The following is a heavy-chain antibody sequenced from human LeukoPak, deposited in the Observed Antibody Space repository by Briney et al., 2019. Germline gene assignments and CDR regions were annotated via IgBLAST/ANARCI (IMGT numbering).Heavy chain of an antibody. D-gene: IGHD3-10*01. CDR3: TTDGLMVRGVMHND. Sequence: GGSLGLSCAASGFTFSNAWMSWVRQAPGKGLEWVGRIKSKTDGGTTDYAAPVKGRFTISRDDSENTLFLQMNSLKAEDSAVYYCTTDGLMVRGVMHNDWGQGTLVTVSS. CDR2: IKSKTDGGTT. CDR1: GFTFSNAW. V-gene: IGHV3-15*01. J-gene: IGHJ4*02.